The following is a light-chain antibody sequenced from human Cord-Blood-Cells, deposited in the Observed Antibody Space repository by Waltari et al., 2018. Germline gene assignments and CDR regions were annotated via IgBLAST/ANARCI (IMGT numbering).Light chain of an antibody. J-gene: IGLJ2*01. Sequence: QSVLTPPPSVSGAPGQRVTISYTGSSSNIGAGYDVHWYQQLPGTVPKPLIYGNSNRPSGVPDRFSGSKSGTSASLAITGLQAEDEADYYCQSYDSSLSGYVVFGGGTKLTVL. V-gene: IGLV1-40*01. CDR1: SSNIGAGYD. CDR2: GNS. CDR3: QSYDSSLSGYVV.